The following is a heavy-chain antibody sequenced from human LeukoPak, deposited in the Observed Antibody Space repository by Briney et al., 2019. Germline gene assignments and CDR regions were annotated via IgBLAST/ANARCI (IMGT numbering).Heavy chain of an antibody. V-gene: IGHV3-9*01. Sequence: GGSLRLSCAASGFTFDDYAMHRVRQAPGKGLEWVSGISWNSGSIGYADSVKGRFTISRDNAKNSLYLQMNSLRAEDTALYYCAGLYCSGGSCYFDYWGQGTLVTVSS. D-gene: IGHD2-15*01. J-gene: IGHJ4*02. CDR2: ISWNSGSI. CDR1: GFTFDDYA. CDR3: AGLYCSGGSCYFDY.